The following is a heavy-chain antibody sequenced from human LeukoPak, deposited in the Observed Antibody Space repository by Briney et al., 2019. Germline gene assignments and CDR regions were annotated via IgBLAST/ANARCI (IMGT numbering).Heavy chain of an antibody. V-gene: IGHV1-18*01. CDR1: GYTFTSYG. Sequence: ASVKVSCKASGYTFTSYGISWVRQAPGQGLEWMGWISAYNGNTNYAQKLQGRVTMTTDTSTSTAYMELRSLRSDDTAVYYCALEPGRIAAAASVDYWGQGTLVTVSS. CDR2: ISAYNGNT. D-gene: IGHD6-13*01. CDR3: ALEPGRIAAAASVDY. J-gene: IGHJ4*02.